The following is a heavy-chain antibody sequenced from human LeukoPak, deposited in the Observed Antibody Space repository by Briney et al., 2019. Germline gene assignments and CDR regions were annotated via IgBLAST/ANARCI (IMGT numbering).Heavy chain of an antibody. CDR3: GRTHRLPYYMDV. CDR1: GYTFTSYG. CDR2: ISAFNGIT. Sequence: ASVKVSCKASGYTFTSYGISWVRQAPGQGLEWMGWISAFNGITNYAQKLQGRVTMTTDTSTNTAYMELRSLRSDDTAVYYCGRTHRLPYYMDVWGKGTTVTISS. J-gene: IGHJ6*03. V-gene: IGHV1-18*01.